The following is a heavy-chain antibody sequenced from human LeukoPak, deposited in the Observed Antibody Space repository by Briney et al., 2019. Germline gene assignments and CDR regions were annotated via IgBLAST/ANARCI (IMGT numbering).Heavy chain of an antibody. Sequence: SETLSLTCAVYGGSFSGYFWSWIRQPPGKGLEWIGEINHSGSTNYNPSLKSRVTISVDTSKNQFSLKLSPVTAADTAVYYCARSHYYDSSGSHNNWFDPWGQGTLVTVSS. V-gene: IGHV4-34*01. CDR2: INHSGST. D-gene: IGHD3-22*01. J-gene: IGHJ5*02. CDR3: ARSHYYDSSGSHNNWFDP. CDR1: GGSFSGYF.